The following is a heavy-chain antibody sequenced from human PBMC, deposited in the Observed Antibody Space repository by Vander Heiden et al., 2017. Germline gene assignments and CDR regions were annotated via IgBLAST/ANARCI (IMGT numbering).Heavy chain of an antibody. CDR3: ARLYGGNYDADY. Sequence: EVQLVESGGGLVQPGGSLRLSCAASGFTFRSYRMNWVPQAPGKGLKWVSYISSSSSTRYNADSVKARITISRDNGKNSMYLQMNSLRDEGTAVYYVARLYGGNYDADYWGQGTLVTVSS. D-gene: IGHD4-4*01. V-gene: IGHV3-48*02. CDR1: GFTFRSYR. CDR2: ISSSSSTR. J-gene: IGHJ4*02.